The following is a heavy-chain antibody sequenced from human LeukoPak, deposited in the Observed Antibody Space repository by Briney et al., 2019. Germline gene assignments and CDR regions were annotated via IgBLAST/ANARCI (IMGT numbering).Heavy chain of an antibody. CDR2: IHYTGAT. CDR1: GGSITGYY. D-gene: IGHD3-9*01. CDR3: ARGNILTGYCFDF. Sequence: PSETLSVTCAVYGGSITGYYWSWMRPTPGRGLEWVGEIHYTGATSYNPSLKSRATISTDTSKNQFSLRLSSVTAADTAVYYCARGNILTGYCFDFWGQGALVTVSS. J-gene: IGHJ4*02. V-gene: IGHV4-34*01.